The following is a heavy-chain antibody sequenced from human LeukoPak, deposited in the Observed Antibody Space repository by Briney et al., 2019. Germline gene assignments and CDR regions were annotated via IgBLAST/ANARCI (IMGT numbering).Heavy chain of an antibody. Sequence: PGGSLRLSCAASGFTFSSYSMNWVRQAPGKGLEWVSSISSSSSYIYYADSVKGRFTISRDNAKNSLYLQMNSLRAEDTAVYYCAKEAEYLAAAGTIPVFLAFDIWGQGTMVTVSS. D-gene: IGHD6-13*01. J-gene: IGHJ3*02. CDR1: GFTFSSYS. V-gene: IGHV3-21*01. CDR2: ISSSSSYI. CDR3: AKEAEYLAAAGTIPVFLAFDI.